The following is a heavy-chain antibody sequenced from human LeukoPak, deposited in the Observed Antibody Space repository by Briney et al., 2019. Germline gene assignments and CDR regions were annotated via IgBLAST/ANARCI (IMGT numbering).Heavy chain of an antibody. J-gene: IGHJ6*03. CDR1: GFTFSSYA. CDR2: ISGSGGST. CDR3: ARVATIRRDYYYYMDV. Sequence: GGSLRLSCAASGFTFSSYAMSWVRQAPGKGLEWVSAISGSGGSTYYADSVKGRSTISRDNAKNSLYLQMNSLRAEDTAVYYCARVATIRRDYYYYMDVWGKGTTVTVSS. V-gene: IGHV3-23*01. D-gene: IGHD5-12*01.